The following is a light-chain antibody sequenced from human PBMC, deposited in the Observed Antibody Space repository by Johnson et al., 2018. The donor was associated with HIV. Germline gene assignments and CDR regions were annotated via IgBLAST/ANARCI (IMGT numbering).Light chain of an antibody. Sequence: QSVLTQPPSVSAAPGQKVTIPCSGSSSNIGNNYVSWYQQLPGTAPKFLIYDNNKRPSGIPDRFSGSKSGTSATLGITGLQTGDEADYYCGTWDSSLSQGVCGTGTKVTVL. V-gene: IGLV1-51*01. CDR3: GTWDSSLSQGV. CDR1: SSNIGNNY. J-gene: IGLJ1*01. CDR2: DNN.